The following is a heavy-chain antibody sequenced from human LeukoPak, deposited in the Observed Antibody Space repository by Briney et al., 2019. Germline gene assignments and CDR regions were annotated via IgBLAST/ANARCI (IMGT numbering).Heavy chain of an antibody. Sequence: PSETLSLTCTVSGYSISSGYYWGWIRQPPGKGLEWIGSNYHSGSTYYNPSLKSRVTIYVATSKNQFSLKLSSVTAADTAVYYCARVGPVITIFGANNYFDYWGQGTLVTVSS. V-gene: IGHV4-38-2*02. CDR3: ARVGPVITIFGANNYFDY. CDR2: NYHSGST. D-gene: IGHD3-3*01. CDR1: GYSISSGYY. J-gene: IGHJ4*02.